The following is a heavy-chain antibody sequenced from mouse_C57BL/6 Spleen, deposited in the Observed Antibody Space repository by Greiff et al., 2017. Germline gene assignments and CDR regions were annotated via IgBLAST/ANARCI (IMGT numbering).Heavy chain of an antibody. Sequence: EVKLVESEGGLVQPGSSMKLSCTASGFTFSDYYMAWVRQVPEKGLEWVANINYDGSSTYYLDSLKSRFIISRDNAKNILYLQMSSLKSEDTATYYCARGGTGTGYFDVWGTGTTVTVSS. CDR2: INYDGSST. J-gene: IGHJ1*03. CDR3: ARGGTGTGYFDV. D-gene: IGHD4-1*01. V-gene: IGHV5-16*01. CDR1: GFTFSDYY.